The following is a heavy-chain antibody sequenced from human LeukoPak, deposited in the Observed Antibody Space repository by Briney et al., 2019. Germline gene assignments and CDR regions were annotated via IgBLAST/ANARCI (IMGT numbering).Heavy chain of an antibody. CDR3: ARGVTMIVVVIHDWYFDL. V-gene: IGHV4-39*01. Sequence: PSETLSLTCTVSGVSISSYYWGWIRQPPGKGLEWIGSIYYSRSTYYNPSLKSRVTISVDTSKNQFSLKLSSLTAADTAVYYCARGVTMIVVVIHDWYFDLWGRGTLVTVSS. CDR1: GVSISSYY. D-gene: IGHD3-22*01. J-gene: IGHJ2*01. CDR2: IYYSRST.